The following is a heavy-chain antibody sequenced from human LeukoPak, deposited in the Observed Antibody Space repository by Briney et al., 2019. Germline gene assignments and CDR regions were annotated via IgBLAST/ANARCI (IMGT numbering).Heavy chain of an antibody. CDR3: ARDYKYAFDN. J-gene: IGHJ4*02. Sequence: GGSLRLSCEASGFRFSDYSMNWVRQAPGKGLEWISYIGISSGNTNYADSVKGRFTISGDKAKNSLYLQMNSLRVEDTAVYYCARDYKYAFDNWGQGTLVTVSS. CDR2: IGISSGNT. V-gene: IGHV3-48*01. CDR1: GFRFSDYS. D-gene: IGHD5-24*01.